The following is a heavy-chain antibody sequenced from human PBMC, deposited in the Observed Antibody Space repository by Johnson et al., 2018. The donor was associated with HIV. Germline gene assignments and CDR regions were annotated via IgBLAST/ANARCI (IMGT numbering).Heavy chain of an antibody. CDR2: ISWDGGST. J-gene: IGHJ3*02. D-gene: IGHD2-21*01. V-gene: IGHV3-43*01. CDR1: GFTFDDYT. Sequence: QLVESGGGVVQPGRSLRLSCAASGFTFDDYTMHWVRQAPGKGLEWVSLISWDGGSTYYADSVKGRFTISRDNSKNSLYLQMNSLRTEDTALYYCAKDKGMVILRGDAFDIWGQGTMVTVSS. CDR3: AKDKGMVILRGDAFDI.